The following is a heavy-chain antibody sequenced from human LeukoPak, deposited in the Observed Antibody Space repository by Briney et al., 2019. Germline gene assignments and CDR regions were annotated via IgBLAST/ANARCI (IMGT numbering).Heavy chain of an antibody. CDR2: IIPIFGTA. J-gene: IGHJ5*02. D-gene: IGHD4-17*01. Sequence: SVKVSCKASGGTFSSYAISWVRQAPGQGLEWMGGIIPIFGTANYAQKFQGRVTITADESTSTAYMELSSLRSEDTAVCYCARAGDGDPVLGWFDPWGQGTLVTVSS. V-gene: IGHV1-69*01. CDR1: GGTFSSYA. CDR3: ARAGDGDPVLGWFDP.